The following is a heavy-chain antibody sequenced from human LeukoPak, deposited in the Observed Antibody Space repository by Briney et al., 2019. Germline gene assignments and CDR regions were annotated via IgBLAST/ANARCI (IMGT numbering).Heavy chain of an antibody. Sequence: GGSLRLSCAASGFTFSTYTMNWVRQAPGKGLEWASSISTSSINIYYADSLKGRFTISRDNAKTSLYLQMSSLRAEDTAMYYCARSLWFGDSNLEYWGQGTLVTVSS. CDR3: ARSLWFGDSNLEY. CDR2: ISTSSINI. J-gene: IGHJ4*02. CDR1: GFTFSTYT. V-gene: IGHV3-21*01. D-gene: IGHD3-10*01.